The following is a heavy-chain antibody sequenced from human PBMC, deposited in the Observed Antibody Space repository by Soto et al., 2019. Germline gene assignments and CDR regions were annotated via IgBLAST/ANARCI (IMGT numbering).Heavy chain of an antibody. V-gene: IGHV3-23*01. CDR2: ITGSGDNT. D-gene: IGHD6-19*01. J-gene: IGHJ4*02. CDR3: AKGRSSVAANSGNY. Sequence: EVQLLESGGNLVQSGGSLRLSCAASGFTFSSYAMSWVRQAPGKGLEWVSTITGSGDNTHYADSVKGRFTISRDNSKNTLYLQMNSLRAEDTALYYCAKGRSSVAANSGNYWGQGALVTVSS. CDR1: GFTFSSYA.